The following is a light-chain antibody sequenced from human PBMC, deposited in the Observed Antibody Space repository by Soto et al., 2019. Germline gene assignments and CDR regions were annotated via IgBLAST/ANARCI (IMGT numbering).Light chain of an antibody. Sequence: EIVLTQSPATLSLSPGERATLSCRASQSVRNYLAWYQQKTGQAPRLLIYDASNRATGIPGRFSGSGSGTDFTLTISRLEPEDFAVYYCQQRSNWPWTFGQGTKVEIK. CDR2: DAS. V-gene: IGKV3-11*01. J-gene: IGKJ1*01. CDR1: QSVRNY. CDR3: QQRSNWPWT.